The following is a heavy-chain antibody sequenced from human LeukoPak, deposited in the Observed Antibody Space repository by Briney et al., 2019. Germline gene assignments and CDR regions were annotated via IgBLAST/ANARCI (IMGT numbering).Heavy chain of an antibody. J-gene: IGHJ5*02. V-gene: IGHV1-46*01. D-gene: IGHD3-10*01. Sequence: ASVKVSCKASGYTFTSYYIHWVRQAPGQGLEWMGLINPSGGSTNYAQKFQGRVTMTRDTSTSTVYMELSSLRSEDTAVYYCARDTELLWFGEPPDWFDPWGQGTLVTVSS. CDR2: INPSGGST. CDR1: GYTFTSYY. CDR3: ARDTELLWFGEPPDWFDP.